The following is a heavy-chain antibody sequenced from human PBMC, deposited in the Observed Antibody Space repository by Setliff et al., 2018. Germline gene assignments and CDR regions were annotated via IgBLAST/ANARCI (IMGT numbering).Heavy chain of an antibody. V-gene: IGHV4-61*09. D-gene: IGHD1-26*01. J-gene: IGHJ4*02. Sequence: PSETLSLTCTVSRGSISSSGFYWTWIRQPAGKGLEWIGHISPSGSTTYNPSVKSRVTISLDTSKNHFSLKLDSVTAADTALYYCARSPSSGAYWNPRPFYSDYWARGTLVTVSS. CDR1: RGSISSSGFY. CDR3: ARSPSSGAYWNPRPFYSDY. CDR2: ISPSGST.